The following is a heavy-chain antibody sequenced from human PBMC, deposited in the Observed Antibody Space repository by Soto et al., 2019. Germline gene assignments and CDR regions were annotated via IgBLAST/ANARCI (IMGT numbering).Heavy chain of an antibody. Sequence: QLQLQESGPGLVKPSETLSLTCNVSGGSIGTRNYYWAWIRQPPGKGLEWIGSLYYSGSTYYNPSLKSRVTVTIDTSRIQFSLTVTSVTAADTAVYYCARHYSGGWDYFDYCGQGNLVTVSS. CDR2: LYYSGST. D-gene: IGHD6-19*01. V-gene: IGHV4-39*01. CDR3: ARHYSGGWDYFDY. J-gene: IGHJ4*02. CDR1: GGSIGTRNYY.